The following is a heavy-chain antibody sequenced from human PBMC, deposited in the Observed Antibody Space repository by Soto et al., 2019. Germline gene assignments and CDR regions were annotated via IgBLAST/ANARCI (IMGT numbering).Heavy chain of an antibody. CDR1: GFDFTYYA. Sequence: QVQLVESGGGAVQPGESLRLSCVASGFDFTYYAMHWVRQAPGKGLESVAVMSSDGSKIHHTDSVKGRFTISRDNSKNTLYLQMNSLRKEDTAVYFCAKDEGVGGTLGPFDYGGQGALVSVSS. V-gene: IGHV3-30*18. D-gene: IGHD1-26*01. J-gene: IGHJ4*02. CDR2: MSSDGSKI. CDR3: AKDEGVGGTLGPFDY.